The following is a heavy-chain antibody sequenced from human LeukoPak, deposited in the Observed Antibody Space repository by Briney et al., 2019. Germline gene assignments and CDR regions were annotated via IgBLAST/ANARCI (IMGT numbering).Heavy chain of an antibody. CDR1: GGSITKYY. D-gene: IGHD3-9*01. CDR2: VHDSGRT. Sequence: NPSETLSLTCTVSGGSITKYYWSWIRQSPGKGLEWIGFVHDSGRTNHNPSLESRVTVSLDTSRNQLSLRLTSVTAADTAVYYCARGNPDFDWVGMRISFDYWGQGTQVTVSS. CDR3: ARGNPDFDWVGMRISFDY. J-gene: IGHJ4*01. V-gene: IGHV4-59*08.